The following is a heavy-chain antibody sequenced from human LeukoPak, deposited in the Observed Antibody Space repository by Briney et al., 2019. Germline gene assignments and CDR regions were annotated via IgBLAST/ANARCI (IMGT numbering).Heavy chain of an antibody. CDR1: GFTFSSYG. V-gene: IGHV3-30*18. Sequence: GGSLRLSCAASGFTFSSYGMHWVRQAPGKGLEWVAVISYDGSNKNYADSVKGRFTISRDNSKNTLYLQMNSLRAEDTAVYYCAKDGGSGSYYFDYWGQGTLVTVSS. D-gene: IGHD3-10*01. J-gene: IGHJ4*02. CDR3: AKDGGSGSYYFDY. CDR2: ISYDGSNK.